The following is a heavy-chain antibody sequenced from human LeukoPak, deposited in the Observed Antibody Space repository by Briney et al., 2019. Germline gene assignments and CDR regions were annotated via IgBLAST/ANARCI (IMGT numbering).Heavy chain of an antibody. D-gene: IGHD3-3*01. J-gene: IGHJ5*02. V-gene: IGHV4-34*01. CDR1: GGSFSGYY. CDR3: ARGVLRYNWFDP. Sequence: PSETLSLTCAVYGGSFSGYYWSWIRQPPGKGLEWIGEMNHSGSTNYNPPLKSRVTISVDTSKNQFSLKLSSVTAADTAVYYCARGVLRYNWFDPWGQGTLVTVSS. CDR2: MNHSGST.